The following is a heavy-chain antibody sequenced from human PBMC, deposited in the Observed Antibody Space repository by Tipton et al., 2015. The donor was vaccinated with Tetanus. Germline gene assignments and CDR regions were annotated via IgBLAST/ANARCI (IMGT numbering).Heavy chain of an antibody. Sequence: GLVKPSQTLSLTCSVSGVSISGGRYYWSWIRQRPGKGLEWIGDIYSSGSTYTDPSLKGRVTISVDTSKNQFSLRVNSVTAADTAVYCCARDQARGARGWNYFDFWGLGTLVTVSS. V-gene: IGHV4-31*03. CDR1: GVSISGGRYY. D-gene: IGHD1-26*01. CDR2: IYSSGST. J-gene: IGHJ4*02. CDR3: ARDQARGARGWNYFDF.